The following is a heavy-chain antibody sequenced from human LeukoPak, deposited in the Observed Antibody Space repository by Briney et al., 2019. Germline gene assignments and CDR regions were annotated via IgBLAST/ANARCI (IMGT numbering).Heavy chain of an antibody. CDR3: ARDDFSGRTG. Sequence: GGSLRLSCAASGFTVSSNYMSWVRQAPGKGLEWVSVIYSGGSTYYAGSVKGRFTISRDNSKNTLYLRMNSLRAEDTAVYYCARDDFSGRTGWGQGTLVTVSS. CDR2: IYSGGST. D-gene: IGHD1-26*01. V-gene: IGHV3-66*01. J-gene: IGHJ4*02. CDR1: GFTVSSNY.